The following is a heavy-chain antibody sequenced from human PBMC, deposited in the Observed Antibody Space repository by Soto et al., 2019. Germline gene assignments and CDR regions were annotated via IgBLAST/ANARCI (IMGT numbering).Heavy chain of an antibody. CDR1: GYASTDYF. Sequence: GASVKVSCKASGYASTDYFIHWVRQAPGQGFEWMGWINPKGRGTTYAQKFQGRVTMTRDTSNTTAYMELRGLRSDDTAVYYCARVTLKAGNWLDPWGQGTLVTVSS. J-gene: IGHJ5*02. CDR3: ARVTLKAGNWLDP. CDR2: INPKGRGT. V-gene: IGHV1-2*02.